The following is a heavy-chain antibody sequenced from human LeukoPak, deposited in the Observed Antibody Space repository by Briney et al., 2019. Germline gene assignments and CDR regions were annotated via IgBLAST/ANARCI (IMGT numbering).Heavy chain of an antibody. CDR1: GGSFSGYY. CDR3: ARGRRGDNWNYGDWFDP. CDR2: INHSGST. Sequence: SETLSLTCAVYGGSFSGYYWSWIRQPPGKGLERIGEINHSGSTNYNPSLKSRVTISVDTSKNQFSLKLSSVTAADTAVYYRARGRRGDNWNYGDWFDPRGQGTLVNVSS. J-gene: IGHJ5*02. D-gene: IGHD1-7*01. V-gene: IGHV4-34*01.